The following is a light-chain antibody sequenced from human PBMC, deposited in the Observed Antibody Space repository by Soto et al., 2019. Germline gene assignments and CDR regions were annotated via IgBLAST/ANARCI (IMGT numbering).Light chain of an antibody. J-gene: IGKJ4*01. CDR3: QKYNNGGPLT. Sequence: DIQMTQSPSSLSASVGDRITITCQASQDIRKYLNWYQQKAGKAPKLLIYDASNRDTGVPTRFSGSGSGTDFTLTINDLQPDDVATYYCQKYNNGGPLTFGGGTKVDIK. CDR2: DAS. V-gene: IGKV1-33*01. CDR1: QDIRKY.